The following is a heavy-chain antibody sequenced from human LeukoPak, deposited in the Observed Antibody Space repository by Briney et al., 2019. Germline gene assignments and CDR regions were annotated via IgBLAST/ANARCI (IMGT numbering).Heavy chain of an antibody. Sequence: SETLSLTCAVYGGSFSGYYRSWIRQPPGKGLEWIGEINHSGSTNYNPSLKSRVTISVDTSKNQFSLKLSSVTAADTAVYYCARYNWNDGRYFDYWGQGTLVTVSS. V-gene: IGHV4-34*01. D-gene: IGHD1-20*01. J-gene: IGHJ4*02. CDR2: INHSGST. CDR3: ARYNWNDGRYFDY. CDR1: GGSFSGYY.